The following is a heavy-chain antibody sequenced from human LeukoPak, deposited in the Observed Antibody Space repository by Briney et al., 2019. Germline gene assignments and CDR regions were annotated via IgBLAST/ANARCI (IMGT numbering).Heavy chain of an antibody. CDR1: GFTFSSNG. V-gene: IGHV3-48*02. Sequence: GGSLRLSCAASGFTFSSNGMSWVRQAPGKGLEWVSYISSSSSPIYYADSVKGRFTISRDNAKNSLYLQMSSLRDEDTAVYYCARRIAVAAFDYWGQGTLVTVSS. CDR2: ISSSSSPI. D-gene: IGHD6-19*01. J-gene: IGHJ4*02. CDR3: ARRIAVAAFDY.